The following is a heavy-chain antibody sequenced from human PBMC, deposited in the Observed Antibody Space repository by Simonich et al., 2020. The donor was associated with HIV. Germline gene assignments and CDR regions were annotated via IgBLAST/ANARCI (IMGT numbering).Heavy chain of an antibody. V-gene: IGHV4-34*01. CDR3: ARRPPITGRGFDI. CDR2: ISHSGSN. Sequence: QVQLQHWGAGLLKPSETLSLTCAVHGGSFMKYHCSWVRQPPGKGLEWIGEISHSGSNDYNPSLKNGVTISVGTSKNQFSLKLSTVTAADTAMYYCARRPPITGRGFDIWGQGTMVTVSS. CDR1: GGSFMKYH. D-gene: IGHD3-10*01. J-gene: IGHJ3*02.